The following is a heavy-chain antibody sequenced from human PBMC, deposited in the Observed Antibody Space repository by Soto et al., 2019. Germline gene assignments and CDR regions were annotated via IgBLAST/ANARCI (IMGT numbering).Heavy chain of an antibody. J-gene: IGHJ4*02. V-gene: IGHV4-59*01. CDR1: GGSISSYY. CDR2: IYYSGST. D-gene: IGHD2-2*01. CDR3: ARNTLDCSSTSCYSTMFDY. Sequence: PPETLSLTCTVSGGSISSYYWSWIRQPPGKGLEWIGYIYYSGSTNYNPSLKSRVTISVDTSKNQFSLKLSSVTAADTAVYYCARNTLDCSSTSCYSTMFDYWGQGTLVTVSS.